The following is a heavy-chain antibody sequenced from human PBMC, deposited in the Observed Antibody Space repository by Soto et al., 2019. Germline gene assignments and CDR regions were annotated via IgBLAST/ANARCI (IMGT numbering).Heavy chain of an antibody. CDR1: GYSFTSYW. D-gene: IGHD3-16*02. CDR3: ARLSPIMITFGGVILWDGMDV. J-gene: IGHJ6*02. CDR2: IYPGDSDT. Sequence: PGGALKISCKGSGYSFTSYWVGRVRQMTGRGLEWQGIIYPGDSDTIYSPSFQGQVTISADKSISTAYLQWSSLKASDTAMYYCARLSPIMITFGGVILWDGMDVWGQGATVTVSS. V-gene: IGHV5-51*01.